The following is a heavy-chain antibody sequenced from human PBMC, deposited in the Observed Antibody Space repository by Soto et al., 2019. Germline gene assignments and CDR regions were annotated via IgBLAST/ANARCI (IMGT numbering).Heavy chain of an antibody. J-gene: IGHJ6*02. D-gene: IGHD2-2*01. CDR1: VDSVSSNSAA. Sequence: SQNLSLTCAISVDSVSSNSAAWNWIRQSPSRGLEWLGRTYYRSKWYNDYAVSVKSRITINPDTSKNQFSLQLNSVTPEDTAVYYCARAGEEVVPAAIAYHSYGMDVWGQGTTVTVSS. CDR3: ARAGEEVVPAAIAYHSYGMDV. V-gene: IGHV6-1*01. CDR2: TYYRSKWYN.